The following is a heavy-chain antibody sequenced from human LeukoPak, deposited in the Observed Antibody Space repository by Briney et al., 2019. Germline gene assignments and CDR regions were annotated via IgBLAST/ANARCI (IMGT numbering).Heavy chain of an antibody. CDR3: AKDLNPTVSNSGSYFDY. CDR1: GFTFDDYA. D-gene: IGHD4-17*01. V-gene: IGHV3-9*01. Sequence: GGSLRLSCAASGFTFDDYAMHWVRQAPGKGLEWVSGISWNSGSIGYADSVKGRFTISRDNAKNSLYLQMNSLRAEDTALYYCAKDLNPTVSNSGSYFDYWGQGTLVTVSS. J-gene: IGHJ4*02. CDR2: ISWNSGSI.